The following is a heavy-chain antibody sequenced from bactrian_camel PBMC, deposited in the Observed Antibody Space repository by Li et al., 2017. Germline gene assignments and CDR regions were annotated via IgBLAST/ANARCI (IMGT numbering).Heavy chain of an antibody. CDR3: ATDTCRPVHLDGRLVVSVQSHEYHY. Sequence: VQLVESGGGLVQPGGSLRLSCAASGFPFSNYAMAWVRQAPGEGLEWISVIHRGGTITYYADSVKGRFTISRDDAKSTVFLQMNSLEPEDTGMYYCATDTCRPVHLDGRLVVSVQSHEYHYWGQGTQVTVS. V-gene: IGHV3S40*01. J-gene: IGHJ4*01. D-gene: IGHD2*01. CDR2: IHRGGTIT. CDR1: GFPFSNYA.